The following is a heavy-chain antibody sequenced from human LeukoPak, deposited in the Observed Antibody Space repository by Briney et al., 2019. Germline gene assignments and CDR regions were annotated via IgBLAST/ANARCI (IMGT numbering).Heavy chain of an antibody. J-gene: IGHJ4*02. V-gene: IGHV5-51*01. CDR3: ARRSMIAPGDI. CDR2: IFPGDSDS. D-gene: IGHD3-22*01. CDR1: GYKFTNYW. Sequence: GESLKISCKGSGYKFTNYWIGWVRQMPGKGLEWMAIIFPGDSDSRYSPSFRDQVTISANKSTTTAYLQWSSLKASDTAMYYCARRSMIAPGDIWGRGILVTVSS.